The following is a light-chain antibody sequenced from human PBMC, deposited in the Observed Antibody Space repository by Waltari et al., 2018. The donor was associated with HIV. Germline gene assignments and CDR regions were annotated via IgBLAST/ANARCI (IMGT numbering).Light chain of an antibody. CDR3: QVWDSSSDPWV. V-gene: IGLV3-21*04. Sequence: TQPPSVSVAPGKTARITCGGNNIGSKSVHWYQQKPGQAPVLVIYYDSDRPSGIPERFSGSNSGNTATLTISRFEAGDEADYYCQVWDSSSDPWVFGGGTKLTVL. CDR1: NIGSKS. CDR2: YDS. J-gene: IGLJ3*02.